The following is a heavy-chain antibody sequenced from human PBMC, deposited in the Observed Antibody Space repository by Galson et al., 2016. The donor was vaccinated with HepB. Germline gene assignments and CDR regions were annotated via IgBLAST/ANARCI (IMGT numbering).Heavy chain of an antibody. Sequence: LSLTCTVSGGSISNYYWSWIRQPPGQGLEWIGFISSSGTSDYSPSLKSRVTITMDVSKNQFSLKLSSVTVSDTAVYFCVTGCSTLTPLAWRTVTDYYYHGLDVWGQGTTVTVSS. D-gene: IGHD4-23*01. CDR2: ISSSGTS. CDR1: GGSISNYY. J-gene: IGHJ6*02. V-gene: IGHV4-59*01. CDR3: VTGCSTLTPLAWRTVTDYYYHGLDV.